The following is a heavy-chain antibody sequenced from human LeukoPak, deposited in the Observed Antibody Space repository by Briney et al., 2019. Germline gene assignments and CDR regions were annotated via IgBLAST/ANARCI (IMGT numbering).Heavy chain of an antibody. CDR2: ITSSPTTI. Sequence: PGGSLRLSCAASGFIFRDREMNWVRQAPGKGLEWVAHITSSPTTIYYADSVRGRFTISRDDAKNSLYLQMNSLRAEDTAVYFCARDFGPRLYAFDVWGQGTMITVSS. CDR1: GFIFRDRE. J-gene: IGHJ3*01. D-gene: IGHD3-16*01. CDR3: ARDFGPRLYAFDV. V-gene: IGHV3-48*03.